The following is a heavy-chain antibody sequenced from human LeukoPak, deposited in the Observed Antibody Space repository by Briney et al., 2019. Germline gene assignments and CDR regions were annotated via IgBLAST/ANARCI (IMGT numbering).Heavy chain of an antibody. CDR2: ISAYNGNT. CDR1: GYTFTSYG. D-gene: IGHD3-10*01. Sequence: GASVKVSCKASGYTFTSYGISWVRQAPGQGFEWMGWISAYNGNTNYAQKLQGRVTMTTDTSTSTAYMELRSLRSDDTAVYYCARVEYYGSGSPNWFDPWGQGTLVTVSS. V-gene: IGHV1-18*01. CDR3: ARVEYYGSGSPNWFDP. J-gene: IGHJ5*02.